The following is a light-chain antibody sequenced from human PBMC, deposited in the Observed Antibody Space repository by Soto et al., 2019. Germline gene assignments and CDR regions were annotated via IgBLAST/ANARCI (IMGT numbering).Light chain of an antibody. CDR2: GAS. CDR1: QSVSSN. Sequence: EIVLTQSPGTLSLSPGERATLSCRASQSVSSNLAWYQQKPGQAPRILVYGASTRETGIPARFSGSGSGTQFTLTISSLQSEDFAVYYCQQHNNLPLTFGGGTKVDIK. J-gene: IGKJ4*01. V-gene: IGKV3-15*01. CDR3: QQHNNLPLT.